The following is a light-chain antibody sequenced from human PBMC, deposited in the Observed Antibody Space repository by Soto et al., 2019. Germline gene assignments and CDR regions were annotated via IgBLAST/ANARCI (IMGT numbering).Light chain of an antibody. J-gene: IGLJ3*02. CDR1: SSNIGRNY. V-gene: IGLV1-47*01. CDR2: RNN. Sequence: QSVLTQPPSASGTPGQRVTISCSGSSSNIGRNYVYWYQQLPGTAPKLLIYRNNQRPSGVPDRFSGSKSGTSASLAISGLRSEDETDYYCTTWDDSLSGWVFVGGTQLTVL. CDR3: TTWDDSLSGWV.